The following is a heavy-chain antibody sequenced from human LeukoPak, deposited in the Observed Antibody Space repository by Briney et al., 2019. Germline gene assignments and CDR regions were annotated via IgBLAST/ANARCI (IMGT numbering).Heavy chain of an antibody. CDR2: ISSNGGST. Sequence: GGSLSLSCAASGFTFSSYAMHWVRQAPGKGLEYVSAISSNGGSTYYANSVKGRFTISRDNSKNTLYLQMGSLRAEDMAVYYCARDLDPFIAVAGTFDYWGQGTLVTVSS. CDR3: ARDLDPFIAVAGTFDY. V-gene: IGHV3-64*01. D-gene: IGHD6-19*01. CDR1: GFTFSSYA. J-gene: IGHJ4*02.